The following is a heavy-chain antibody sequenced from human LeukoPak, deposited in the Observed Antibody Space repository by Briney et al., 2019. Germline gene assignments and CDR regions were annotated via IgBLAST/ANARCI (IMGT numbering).Heavy chain of an antibody. CDR2: ISYDGSNK. V-gene: IGHV3-30*18. J-gene: IGHJ4*02. CDR3: AKAGIAAD. D-gene: IGHD6-25*01. Sequence: PGGSLRLSCAASGFTFSSYGTHWVRQAPGKGLEWVAVISYDGSNKYYADSVKGRFTISRDNSKNTLYLQMNSLRAEDTAVYYCAKAGIAADWGQGTLVTVSS. CDR1: GFTFSSYG.